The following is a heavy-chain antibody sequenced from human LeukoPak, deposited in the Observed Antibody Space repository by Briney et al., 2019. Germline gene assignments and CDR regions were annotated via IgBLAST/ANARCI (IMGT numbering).Heavy chain of an antibody. CDR1: GFTFSSDA. D-gene: IGHD3-22*01. CDR2: ISTSGESA. CDR3: AKDRGSGYHYFDY. Sequence: PGGSLRLSSPDSGFTFSSDAMSLVRQAPGRGLDWGSVISTSGESAYYADSVKGRFTISRDNSKNTLYLQMNSLRAEDTAVYYCAKDRGSGYHYFDYWGQGTLVTVSS. J-gene: IGHJ4*02. V-gene: IGHV3-23*01.